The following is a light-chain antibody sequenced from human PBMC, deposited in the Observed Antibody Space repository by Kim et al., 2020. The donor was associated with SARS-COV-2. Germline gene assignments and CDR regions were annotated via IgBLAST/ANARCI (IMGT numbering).Light chain of an antibody. CDR2: GAS. J-gene: IGKJ2*01. V-gene: IGKV3-20*01. CDR1: QSVSSTY. CDR3: QHYGSSLLYT. Sequence: SPGERATLSCRASQSVSSTYLAWYQQKPGQAPRLLIYGASSRATGIPDRFSGSGSGTDFTLTISRLEPEDFAVYYCQHYGSSLLYTFGQGTKLE.